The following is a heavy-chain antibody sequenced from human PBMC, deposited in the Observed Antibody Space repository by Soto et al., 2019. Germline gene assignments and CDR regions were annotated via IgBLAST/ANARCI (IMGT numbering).Heavy chain of an antibody. CDR3: ARVPVTTVPYYFDY. Sequence: PGGSLTPSCAASGFTASSTYMSWARQAPGKGLEWVSVIYSGGSTYYADSVKGRFTISRDNSKNTLYLQMNSLRAEDTAVYYCARVPVTTVPYYFDYWGQGTLVTVSS. CDR2: IYSGGST. V-gene: IGHV3-66*01. CDR1: GFTASSTY. J-gene: IGHJ4*02. D-gene: IGHD4-17*01.